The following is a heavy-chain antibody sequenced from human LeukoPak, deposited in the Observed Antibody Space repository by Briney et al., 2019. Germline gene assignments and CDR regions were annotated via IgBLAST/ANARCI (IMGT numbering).Heavy chain of an antibody. V-gene: IGHV1-18*01. CDR3: TRAPPGMTMMTDY. CDR1: GYTFTNYH. CDR2: VSTNDGNT. J-gene: IGHJ4*02. D-gene: IGHD3-22*01. Sequence: VASVKVSCKASGYTFTNYHIVWVRQAPGQGLEWMGWVSTNDGNTVYAQRLQGRVTMTTDTSTSVAYMELRRLTSDDTAVYYCTRAPPGMTMMTDYWGQGTLVTVSS.